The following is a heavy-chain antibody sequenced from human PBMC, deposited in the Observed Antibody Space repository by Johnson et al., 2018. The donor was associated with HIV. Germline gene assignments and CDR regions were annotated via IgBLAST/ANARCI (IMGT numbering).Heavy chain of an antibody. V-gene: IGHV3-30*04. D-gene: IGHD1-26*01. CDR2: ISYDGSNK. CDR1: GFTFSSYA. J-gene: IGHJ3*02. Sequence: QVQLVESGGGVVQPGRSLRLSCAASGFTFSSYAMHWVRQAPGKGLEWVAVISYDGSNKYYADSVKGRFTISRDNSKNTLYLQMNSLRAEDTAVYYCARDSPRIVGVPDAFDIWGQGTTVTISS. CDR3: ARDSPRIVGVPDAFDI.